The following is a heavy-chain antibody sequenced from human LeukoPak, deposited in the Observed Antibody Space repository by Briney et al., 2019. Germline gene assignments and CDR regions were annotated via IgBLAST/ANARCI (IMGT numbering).Heavy chain of an antibody. V-gene: IGHV1-18*01. CDR3: ARGGDGDILTGLVFDY. Sequence: GASVKVSCKASGYRFTSYGISWVRQAPGQGLEWMGWISAYNGNTNYAQKHQGRVTMTTDTSTSTAYMELRSLRSDDTAVYYCARGGDGDILTGLVFDYWGQGTLVTVSS. D-gene: IGHD3-9*01. CDR2: ISAYNGNT. J-gene: IGHJ4*02. CDR1: GYRFTSYG.